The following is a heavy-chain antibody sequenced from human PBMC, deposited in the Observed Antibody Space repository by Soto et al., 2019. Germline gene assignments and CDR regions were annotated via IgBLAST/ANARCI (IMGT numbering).Heavy chain of an antibody. CDR2: IYYSGSS. CDR1: AGSISSSNYY. Sequence: PSETLSLTCTVSAGSISSSNYYWGWIRQPPGKGLEWIGSIYYSGSSYYNPSLKSRVTISVDTSKNQFSLKLSSVTAADTFVYCGANAAYYYDTSALDPWGQGTLVTVSS. J-gene: IGHJ5*02. D-gene: IGHD3-22*01. CDR3: ANAAYYYDTSALDP. V-gene: IGHV4-39*01.